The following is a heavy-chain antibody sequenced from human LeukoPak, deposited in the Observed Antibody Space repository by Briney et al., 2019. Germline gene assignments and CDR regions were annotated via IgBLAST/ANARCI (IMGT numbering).Heavy chain of an antibody. CDR3: ARGLYSYGLDY. CDR1: GGSFSGYY. J-gene: IGHJ4*02. D-gene: IGHD5-18*01. Sequence: PSETLSLTCAVYGGSFSGYYWSWIRQPPGKGLEWIGEINHSGSTNHNPSLKSRVTISVDTSKNQFSLKLSSVTAADTAVYYYARGLYSYGLDYWGQGTLVTVSS. V-gene: IGHV4-34*01. CDR2: INHSGST.